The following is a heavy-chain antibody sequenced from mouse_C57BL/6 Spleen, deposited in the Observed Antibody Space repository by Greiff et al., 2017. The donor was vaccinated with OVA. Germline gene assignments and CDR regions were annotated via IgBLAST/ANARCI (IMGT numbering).Heavy chain of an antibody. CDR1: GYTFTSYC. CDR2: INPSSGYN. Sequence: QVQLKESGADLVKPGASVKLSCKASGYTFTSYCMHWVKQRPGQGLEWIGYINPSSGYNKYNQQFKDKATLTADKSSSTAYMQLSILTYEDSAVYYCARADDCYPSWFAYWGQGTLVTVSA. J-gene: IGHJ3*01. CDR3: ARADDCYPSWFAY. D-gene: IGHD2-3*01. V-gene: IGHV1-7*01.